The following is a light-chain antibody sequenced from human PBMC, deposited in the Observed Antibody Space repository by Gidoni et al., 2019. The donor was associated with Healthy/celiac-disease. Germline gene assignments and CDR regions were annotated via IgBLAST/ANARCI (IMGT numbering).Light chain of an antibody. CDR3: QQYNNWPLYT. CDR1: QSVSSN. Sequence: EIVMTQSPATLSVSPGESATLSCRASQSVSSNFAWYQQKPGQAPRLLIYGASTRATGIPARFSGSGSGTEFTLSISSLQSEDFAVYYCQQYNNWPLYTFGQGTKLEIK. J-gene: IGKJ2*01. V-gene: IGKV3-15*01. CDR2: GAS.